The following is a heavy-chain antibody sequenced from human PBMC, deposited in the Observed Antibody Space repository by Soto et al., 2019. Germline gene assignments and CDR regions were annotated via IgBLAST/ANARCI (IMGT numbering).Heavy chain of an antibody. D-gene: IGHD2-8*01. CDR3: ARRALPQCINGVCYKDAFWDY. V-gene: IGHV4-31*03. Sequence: ASETLSLTCTVSGGSVSSGGYYWSWIRQHPGTGLEWIGYIYYSGTTYFNPSLKSRASISLDTSKNEFSLKLTSVTAADTAVYYCARRALPQCINGVCYKDAFWDYWGQGALVTVS. CDR1: GGSVSSGGYY. J-gene: IGHJ4*02. CDR2: IYYSGTT.